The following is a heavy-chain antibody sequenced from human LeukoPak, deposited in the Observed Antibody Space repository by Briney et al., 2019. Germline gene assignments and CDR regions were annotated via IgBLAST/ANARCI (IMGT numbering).Heavy chain of an antibody. V-gene: IGHV3-49*03. D-gene: IGHD2-21*01. CDR1: GFTFGDYA. CDR3: ARDEMAMKLWWGPDY. J-gene: IGHJ4*02. CDR2: IRSKAYGGTT. Sequence: PGGSLRLSCTASGFTFGDYAMSWFRQAPGKGLEWVGFIRSKAYGGTTEYAASVIGRFTISRDDSKSIAYLQMNSLKTEDTAVYYCARDEMAMKLWWGPDYWGQGTLVTVSS.